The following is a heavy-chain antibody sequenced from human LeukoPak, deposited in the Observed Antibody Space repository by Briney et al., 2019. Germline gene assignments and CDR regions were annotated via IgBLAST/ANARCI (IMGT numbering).Heavy chain of an antibody. CDR2: ISWNSGSI. Sequence: PGGSLRLSCAASGFTFDDYAMHWVRQAPGKGLEWVSGISWNSGSIGYADSVKGRFTISRDNAKNSLYLQMNSLRAEDTALYYCAKDSAAGYYYYGMDVWGQGTTVTVSS. CDR1: GFTFDDYA. CDR3: AKDSAAGYYYYGMDV. V-gene: IGHV3-9*01. J-gene: IGHJ6*02. D-gene: IGHD2-15*01.